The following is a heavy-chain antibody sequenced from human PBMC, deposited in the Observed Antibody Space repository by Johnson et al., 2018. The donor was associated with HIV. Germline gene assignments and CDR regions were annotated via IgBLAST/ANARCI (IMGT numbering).Heavy chain of an antibody. D-gene: IGHD2-15*01. CDR1: GFTFSSYW. CDR2: INQDGSEK. V-gene: IGHV3-7*04. CDR3: ARGGSCYNAHFDI. J-gene: IGHJ3*02. Sequence: VQLVESGGGLVQPGGSLRLSCAASGFTFSSYWMSWVRQAPGKGLEWVANINQDGSEKYSVVSVKGRFTISRDNAKNSLYLQMNSLRAEDTAVYYCARGGSCYNAHFDIWGQGTMVTVSS.